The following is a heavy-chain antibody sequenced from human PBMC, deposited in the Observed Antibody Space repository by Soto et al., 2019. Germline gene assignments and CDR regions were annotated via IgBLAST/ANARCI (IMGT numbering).Heavy chain of an antibody. J-gene: IGHJ4*02. CDR3: EHPETTAAGTSSDY. V-gene: IGHV2-5*02. CDR2: IYWDDDK. D-gene: IGHD6-13*01. Sequence: QITLKESGPTLVKPTQTLTLTCTFSGFSLSTSGVGVAWIRQPPGKALEWLALIYWDDDKRYSPSLKSRLTITKDTCKNRVVLRMTNMDPVDTATDYCEHPETTAAGTSSDYWVQGTLVTVSS. CDR1: GFSLSTSGVG.